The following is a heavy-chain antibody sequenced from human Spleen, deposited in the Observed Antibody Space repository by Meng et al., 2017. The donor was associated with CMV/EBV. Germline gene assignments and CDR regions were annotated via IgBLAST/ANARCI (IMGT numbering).Heavy chain of an antibody. Sequence: QLQLVQSGAEVKRPGASLKVSCEASGYTFTSYGISWVRQAPGQGLEWMGWISAYNGNTNYAQKLQGRVTMTTDTSTSTAYMELRSLRSDDTAVYYCARVRYSSGWYPGWFDPWGQGTLVTVSS. CDR2: ISAYNGNT. D-gene: IGHD6-19*01. CDR1: GYTFTSYG. V-gene: IGHV1-18*01. J-gene: IGHJ5*02. CDR3: ARVRYSSGWYPGWFDP.